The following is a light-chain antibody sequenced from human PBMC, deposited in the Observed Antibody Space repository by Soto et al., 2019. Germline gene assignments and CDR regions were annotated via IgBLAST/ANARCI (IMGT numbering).Light chain of an antibody. CDR2: AAS. CDR3: PQSYSPPIT. J-gene: IGKJ5*01. V-gene: IGKV1-39*01. CDR1: QSISSY. Sequence: EIQMSQSASSLSAYVGDRVTITCRASQSISSYLNWYQQKPGKAPKVLIYAASNLQSGVPSRFSGSGSGTDFTLTISSLQPEDFATYYCPQSYSPPITFGQGT.